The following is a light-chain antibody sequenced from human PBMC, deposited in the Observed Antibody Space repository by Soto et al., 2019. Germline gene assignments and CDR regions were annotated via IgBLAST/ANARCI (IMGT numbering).Light chain of an antibody. J-gene: IGKJ4*01. CDR1: QNVDSY. CDR3: QQRVNWPTAT. V-gene: IGKV3-11*01. CDR2: DAS. Sequence: DIVLTQSPVTLYLSPGETATLSCRASQNVDSYLAWHQQKPGQAPRLLIYDASRRTTGTPARFSGSGSGTDFTLTISSLGPEDFAVYDCQQRVNWPTATFGGGTKVEIK.